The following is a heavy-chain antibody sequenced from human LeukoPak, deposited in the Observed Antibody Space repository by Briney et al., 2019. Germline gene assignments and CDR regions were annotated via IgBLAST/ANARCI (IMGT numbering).Heavy chain of an antibody. V-gene: IGHV4-4*07. CDR2: SSGTG. J-gene: IGHJ3*02. CDR1: GDSISSHA. CDR3: ARLYYYNDGGLYFGPEAFDI. D-gene: IGHD3-10*01. Sequence: SETLSLTCTVSGDSISSHALGWVRQPAGKGLEWIGISSGTGYYNPSLKSRVSMSVDTSRNLVSLTLTSVTAADTAVYYCARLYYYNDGGLYFGPEAFDIWGQGTRVTVSS.